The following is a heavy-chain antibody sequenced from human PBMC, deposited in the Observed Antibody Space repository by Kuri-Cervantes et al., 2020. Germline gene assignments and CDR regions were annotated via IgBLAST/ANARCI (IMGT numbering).Heavy chain of an antibody. CDR1: GFTFSSYA. J-gene: IGHJ3*02. D-gene: IGHD3-22*01. Sequence: LSLTCAASGFTFSSYAMSWFRQAPGKGLEWVGFIRSKAYGGTTEYAASVKGRFTISRDDSKSIAYLQMNSLKTEDTAVYYCTRDLITMIVVVTPGDAFGIWGQGTMVTVSS. CDR3: TRDLITMIVVVTPGDAFGI. V-gene: IGHV3-49*03. CDR2: IRSKAYGGTT.